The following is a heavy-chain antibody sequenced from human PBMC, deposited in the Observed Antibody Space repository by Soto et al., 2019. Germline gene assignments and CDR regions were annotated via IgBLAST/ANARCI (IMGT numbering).Heavy chain of an antibody. D-gene: IGHD2-2*01. CDR2: INHSGST. V-gene: IGHV4-34*01. CDR3: ARGVAGTAATADDY. J-gene: IGHJ4*02. Sequence: SETLSLTCAVYGGSFSGYYWSWIRQPPGKGLEWIGEINHSGSTNYNPSLKSRVTISVDTSKNQFSLKLSSVTAADTAVYYCARGVAGTAATADDYWGQGTLVTGSS. CDR1: GGSFSGYY.